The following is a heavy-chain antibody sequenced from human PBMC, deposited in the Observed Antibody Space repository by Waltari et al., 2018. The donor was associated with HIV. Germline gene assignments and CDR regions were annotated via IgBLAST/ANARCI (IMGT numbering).Heavy chain of an antibody. Sequence: EVQLVESGGGLVQPGGSLRLSCAASGFTFSSYWLSWVRQAPGKGRGWLANIKQDGSGEYDGDSVKGRFTSSRDNAKNSLYLQMNSLRAEDTAVYYCARENYYDSSDERYFDYWGQGTLVTVSS. D-gene: IGHD3-22*01. CDR3: ARENYYDSSDERYFDY. V-gene: IGHV3-7*01. J-gene: IGHJ4*02. CDR1: GFTFSSYW. CDR2: IKQDGSGE.